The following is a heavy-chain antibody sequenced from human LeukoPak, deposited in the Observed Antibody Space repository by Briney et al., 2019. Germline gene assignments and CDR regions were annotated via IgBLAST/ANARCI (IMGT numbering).Heavy chain of an antibody. CDR3: AKGSGWYPVEAFDI. J-gene: IGHJ3*02. CDR1: GFTFDDYA. CDR2: ISWNSGSI. Sequence: PGGSLRLSCAASGFTFDDYAMHWVRQAPGKGLEWVSGISWNSGSIGYADSVKGRFTISRDNAKNSLYLQMNSLRAEDTALYYCAKGSGWYPVEAFDIWGQGTMVTVSS. V-gene: IGHV3-9*01. D-gene: IGHD6-19*01.